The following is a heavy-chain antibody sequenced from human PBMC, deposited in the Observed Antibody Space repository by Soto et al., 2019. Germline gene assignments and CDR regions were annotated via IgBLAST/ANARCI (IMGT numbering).Heavy chain of an antibody. CDR3: ARDMSGGTYNYYSGLDL. CDR2: ISYDGSNT. Sequence: GGLRLSYAATGLAFRSYWMHSFRQWPMKFLEWVGGISYDGSNTYYADSVKGRFTISRDNSKNTLYLQMNSLRADDTAVYYCARDMSGGTYNYYSGLDLWGQGTTVTVSS. J-gene: IGHJ6*02. V-gene: IGHV3-30*03. CDR1: GLAFRSYW. D-gene: IGHD1-26*01.